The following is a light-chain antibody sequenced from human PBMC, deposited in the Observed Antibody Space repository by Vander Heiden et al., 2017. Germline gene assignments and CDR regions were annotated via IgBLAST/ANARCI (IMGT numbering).Light chain of an antibody. CDR1: SSNIGYNS. V-gene: IGLV1-51*01. CDR2: ADN. Sequence: QSVLTQSPSASTAPGQWVSMSCSGSSSNIGYNSVSWYQPLTRTATKLLIYADNKRPSGIPDRFSGSKSGTSATLGITGLQTGDEADYYCATWDSSLRVVVFGGGTKLTVL. CDR3: ATWDSSLRVVV. J-gene: IGLJ2*01.